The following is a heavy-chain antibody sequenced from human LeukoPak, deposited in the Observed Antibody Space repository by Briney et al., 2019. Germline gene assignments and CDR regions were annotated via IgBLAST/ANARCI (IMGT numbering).Heavy chain of an antibody. CDR1: GGSISSYY. D-gene: IGHD3-10*01. Sequence: PSETLSLTCTVSGGSISSYYWSWIRQPAGTALEWIGRIYTSGTITYNPSLKSRVTMSVDTSKNQFSLKLSSVTAAGTAVYYCARDSGTTGEVKFDPWGQGTLVTVSS. V-gene: IGHV4-4*07. J-gene: IGHJ5*02. CDR2: IYTSGTI. CDR3: ARDSGTTGEVKFDP.